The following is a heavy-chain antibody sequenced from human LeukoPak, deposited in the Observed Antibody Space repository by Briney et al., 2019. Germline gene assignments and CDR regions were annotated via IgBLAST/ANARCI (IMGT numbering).Heavy chain of an antibody. CDR1: GFTFSSYS. CDR3: ARDGSELYYYDSSGYLDY. J-gene: IGHJ4*02. Sequence: GGSLRLSCAASGFTFSSYSMNWVRQAPGKGLEWVSSISSSSSYIYYADSVKGRFTISRDNAKNSLYLQMNSLRAEDTAVYYCARDGSELYYYDSSGYLDYWGQGTLVTVSS. CDR2: ISSSSSYI. D-gene: IGHD3-22*01. V-gene: IGHV3-21*01.